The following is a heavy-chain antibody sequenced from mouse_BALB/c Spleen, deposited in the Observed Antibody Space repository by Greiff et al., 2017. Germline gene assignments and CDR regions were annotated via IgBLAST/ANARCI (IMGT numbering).Heavy chain of an antibody. V-gene: IGHV1-87*01. CDR3: APQDGWLLRGFAY. J-gene: IGHJ3*01. CDR1: GYTFTSYW. Sequence: QVQLQQSGAELARPGASVKLSCKASGYTFTSYWMQWVKQRPGQGLEWIGAIYPGDGDTRYTQKFKGKATLTADKSSSTDYMQLSSLASEDSAVYYGAPQDGWLLRGFAYWGQGTLVTVSA. D-gene: IGHD2-3*01. CDR2: IYPGDGDT.